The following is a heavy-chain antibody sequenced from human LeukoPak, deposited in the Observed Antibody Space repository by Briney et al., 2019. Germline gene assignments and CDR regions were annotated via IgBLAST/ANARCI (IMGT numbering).Heavy chain of an antibody. J-gene: IGHJ4*02. Sequence: GGSLRLSCVASGFTFSDYAMNWVRQAPGKGLEWVSTFKTKYHQVYYADSVKGRFTISRDDSRNTLYLQMNSLRGDDTAVYYCAKDVGKWESLHFFDYWGQGTLVTVSS. D-gene: IGHD1-26*01. CDR3: AKDVGKWESLHFFDY. V-gene: IGHV3-23*01. CDR2: FKTKYHQV. CDR1: GFTFSDYA.